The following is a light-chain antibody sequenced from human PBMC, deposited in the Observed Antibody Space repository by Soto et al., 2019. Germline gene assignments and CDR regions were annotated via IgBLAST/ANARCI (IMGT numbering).Light chain of an antibody. J-gene: IGLJ2*01. V-gene: IGLV2-14*01. CDR1: SRDVGDYNY. CDR3: TSYTSNTVV. Sequence: QSALTQPASVSGSPGQSITISCTGTSRDVGDYNYVSWYQQHPGKAPKLMIYDVSNRPSGVSNRFSGSKSGNTASLTISGLQAEDEADYYCTSYTSNTVVFGGGTKLTVL. CDR2: DVS.